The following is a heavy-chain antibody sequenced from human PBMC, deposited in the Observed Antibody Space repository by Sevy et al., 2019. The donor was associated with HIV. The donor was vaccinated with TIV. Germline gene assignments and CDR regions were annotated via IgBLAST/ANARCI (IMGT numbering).Heavy chain of an antibody. CDR3: ATRSTVTPLSPLYNLFES. CDR1: GGSISSSIYY. D-gene: IGHD4-17*01. CDR2: IYYSGST. Sequence: SETLSLTCIVSGGSISSSIYYWGWIRQPPGKGLEWIGSIYYSGSTYYNPSLKSRVTISVDTSENQFSLKLSSVTAADTAVYYCATRSTVTPLSPLYNLFESWGQGTLVTVSS. V-gene: IGHV4-39*01. J-gene: IGHJ5*01.